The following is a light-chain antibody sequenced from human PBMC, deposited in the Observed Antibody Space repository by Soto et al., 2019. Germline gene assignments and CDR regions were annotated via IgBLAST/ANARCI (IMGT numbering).Light chain of an antibody. V-gene: IGKV1-33*01. CDR2: YAS. CDR3: QQYDNLPLT. CDR1: QDISNY. J-gene: IGKJ4*01. Sequence: DIQLTQSPSSLSASVGDTVSITCQATQDISNYLNWYQQKPGKAPKLLIYYASNLKTGVPSRFSGSGSGTDFTFTISSLQPEDIATYYCQQYDNLPLTFGGGTKVDIK.